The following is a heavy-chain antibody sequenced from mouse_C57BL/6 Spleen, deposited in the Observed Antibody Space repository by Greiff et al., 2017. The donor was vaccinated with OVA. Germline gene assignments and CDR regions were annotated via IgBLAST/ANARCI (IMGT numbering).Heavy chain of an antibody. CDR3: ARSGITTVVATEEDFDY. CDR2: INPGSGGT. V-gene: IGHV1-54*01. CDR1: GYAFTNYL. Sequence: QVQLQQSGAELVRPGTSVKVSCKASGYAFTNYLIEWVKQRPGQGLEWIGVINPGSGGTNYNEKFKGKATLTADKSSSTSYMQLSSLTSEDSAVYFCARSGITTVVATEEDFDYWGQGTTLTVSS. J-gene: IGHJ2*01. D-gene: IGHD1-1*01.